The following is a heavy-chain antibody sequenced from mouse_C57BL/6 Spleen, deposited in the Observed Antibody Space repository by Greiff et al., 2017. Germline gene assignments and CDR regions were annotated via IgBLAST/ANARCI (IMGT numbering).Heavy chain of an antibody. CDR2: INPNHGTT. V-gene: IGHV1-39*01. CDR3: ARYGYYESFYFDG. Sequence: VHVKQSGPELVKPGASVKISCKASGYSFTGYYMNWVKQSPGKSLEWIGEINPNHGTTSYNQKFKGKATLTVDTSSSTAYMQLNSLTSEDSAVYYCARYGYYESFYFDGWGTGTTVTVSS. CDR1: GYSFTGYY. J-gene: IGHJ1*03. D-gene: IGHD2-3*01.